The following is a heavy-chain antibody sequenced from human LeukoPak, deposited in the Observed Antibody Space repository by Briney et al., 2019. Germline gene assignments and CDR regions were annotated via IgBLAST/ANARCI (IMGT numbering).Heavy chain of an antibody. D-gene: IGHD6-19*01. V-gene: IGHV3-53*01. CDR1: GFNVRRNY. Sequence: PWGSLRLSCAASGFNVRRNYMSWVRHAPGKGLEWVAVIYSGGRTFYADSVKGRFTISRDNSKNTLYLQMNSLRAEDTAVYYCARVGYNSGWYRHWGQGILVTVSS. CDR2: IYSGGRT. J-gene: IGHJ4*02. CDR3: ARVGYNSGWYRH.